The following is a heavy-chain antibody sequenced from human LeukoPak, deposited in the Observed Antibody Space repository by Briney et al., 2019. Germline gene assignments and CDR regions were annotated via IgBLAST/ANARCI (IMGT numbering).Heavy chain of an antibody. CDR2: INHSGSS. V-gene: IGHV4-34*01. J-gene: IGHJ4*02. D-gene: IGHD5-18*01. Sequence: PSETLSLTCAVYGGSFSDYYWSWIRQPPGKGLEWIGEINHSGSSNYNPSLQSRVTMSVDTSKKQLSLKVTSVTAADTAMYYCTRANGYGLIDYWGQGTLVTVSS. CDR3: TRANGYGLIDY. CDR1: GGSFSDYY.